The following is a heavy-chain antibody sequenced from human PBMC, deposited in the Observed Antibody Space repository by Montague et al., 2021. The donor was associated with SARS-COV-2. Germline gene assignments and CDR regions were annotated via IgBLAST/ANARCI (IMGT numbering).Heavy chain of an antibody. CDR1: GFTFGSYA. V-gene: IGHV3-23*01. D-gene: IGHD5-12*01. CDR3: ARRNSGLHLVGSGWFDP. CDR2: IDAGGGAV. J-gene: IGHJ5*01. Sequence: SLRLSCATSGFTFGSYAMCWVRQAPGKGLEWLSGIDAGGGAVFDADSVKGRFTTSRDNYKNTLYLQMNSLTAEDTAVYYCARRNSGLHLVGSGWFDPWGQGTLVTVSS.